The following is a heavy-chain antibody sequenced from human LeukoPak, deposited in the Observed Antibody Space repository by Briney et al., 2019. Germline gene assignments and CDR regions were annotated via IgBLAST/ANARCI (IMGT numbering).Heavy chain of an antibody. CDR2: ISGSGGST. V-gene: IGHV3-23*01. D-gene: IGHD3-10*01. Sequence: GGSLRLSCAASGLTFSSYAMSWVRQAPGKGLEWVSAISGSGGSTYYADSVKGRFTISRDNSKNTLYLQMNSPRAEDTAVYYCAKGPKSLWFGELLPYYYGMDVWGQGTTVTVSS. CDR1: GLTFSSYA. J-gene: IGHJ6*02. CDR3: AKGPKSLWFGELLPYYYGMDV.